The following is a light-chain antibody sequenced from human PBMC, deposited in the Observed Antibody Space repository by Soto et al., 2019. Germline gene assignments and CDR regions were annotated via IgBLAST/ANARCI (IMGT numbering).Light chain of an antibody. CDR1: QSVSDN. J-gene: IGKJ2*01. CDR2: GAS. CDR3: QQSNNWPYT. Sequence: EVVMTQSPATLSVSPGERATLSCRASQSVSDNLAWYQQKPGQAPRLLIYGASTRATGIPARFSGSGSATEFTLTISSLQSEDFAVYYCQQSNNWPYTFGQGTKLDIK. V-gene: IGKV3-15*01.